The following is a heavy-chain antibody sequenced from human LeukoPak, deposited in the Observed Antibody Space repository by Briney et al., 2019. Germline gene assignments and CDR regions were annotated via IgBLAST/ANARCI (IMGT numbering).Heavy chain of an antibody. D-gene: IGHD5-24*01. V-gene: IGHV3-23*01. CDR1: AFTFSNYA. Sequence: GGSLRLSCAASAFTFSNYAMTRVRQAPGKGLEWVSGLSGSGGSIYYADSVKGRFTISRDNSKSTLFLQMNSLRADDTAVYYCAKSGGYNYAFFDSWGQGTLVTVSS. CDR3: AKSGGYNYAFFDS. CDR2: LSGSGGSI. J-gene: IGHJ4*02.